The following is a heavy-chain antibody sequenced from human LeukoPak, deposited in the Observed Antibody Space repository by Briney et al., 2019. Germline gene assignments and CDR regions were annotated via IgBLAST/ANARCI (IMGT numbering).Heavy chain of an antibody. Sequence: GESLKISCKGSGYSFTSYWIGWVRQMPGKGLEWMGIIYPGDSDTRYSPSFQGQVTISADKSISTAYLQWSSLKASDTAMYYCAREGSYYYGSGSYYSVDAFDIWGQGTMVTVSS. J-gene: IGHJ3*02. D-gene: IGHD3-10*01. CDR2: IYPGDSDT. V-gene: IGHV5-51*01. CDR1: GYSFTSYW. CDR3: AREGSYYYGSGSYYSVDAFDI.